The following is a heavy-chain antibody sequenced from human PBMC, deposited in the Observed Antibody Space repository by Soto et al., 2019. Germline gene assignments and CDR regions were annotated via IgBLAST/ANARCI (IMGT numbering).Heavy chain of an antibody. J-gene: IGHJ4*02. V-gene: IGHV3-30-3*01. CDR1: GFTFSSYA. CDR3: ARDRHKVYGGNSKLGS. Sequence: GGSLRLSCAASGFTFSSYAMHWVRQAPGKGLEWVAVISYDGSNKYYADSVKGRFTISRDNSKNTLYLQMNSLRAEDTAVYYCARDRHKVYGGNSKLGSWGQGTLVTVSS. CDR2: ISYDGSNK. D-gene: IGHD4-17*01.